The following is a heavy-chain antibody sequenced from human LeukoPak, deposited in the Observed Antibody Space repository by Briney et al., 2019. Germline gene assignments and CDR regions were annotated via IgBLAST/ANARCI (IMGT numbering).Heavy chain of an antibody. CDR2: IHYSGNA. V-gene: IGHV4-34*01. J-gene: IGHJ5*02. CDR3: ARLRPNDYGDYSWFDP. D-gene: IGHD4-17*01. CDR1: GGSFSGYH. Sequence: SETLSLTCAVYGGSFSGYHWGWIRQPPGKGLEWIGSIHYSGNAYYNPSLKSRVTISVDTSNNQFSLRVSSVTAADTAVYYCARLRPNDYGDYSWFDPWGQGTLVTVSS.